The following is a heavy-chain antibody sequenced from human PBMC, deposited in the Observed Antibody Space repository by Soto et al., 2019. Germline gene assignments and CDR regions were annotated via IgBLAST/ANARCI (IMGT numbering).Heavy chain of an antibody. J-gene: IGHJ4*02. Sequence: QITLKESGPTLVKPTQTLTLTCSFSGFSLSTTGVGVGWIRQSPGKALEWLAIIYWDNDKRYSPSLKSRVTTTKGTSKNQVVLTVTNMDPVDTGTYYCARSLWFGELHWGQGALVTVSS. CDR3: ARSLWFGELH. V-gene: IGHV2-5*02. D-gene: IGHD3-10*01. CDR1: GFSLSTTGVG. CDR2: IYWDNDK.